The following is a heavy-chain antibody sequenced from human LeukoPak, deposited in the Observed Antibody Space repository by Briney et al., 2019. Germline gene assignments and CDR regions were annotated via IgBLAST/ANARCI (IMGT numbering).Heavy chain of an antibody. CDR3: ARDWLYGSGSPLVS. V-gene: IGHV4-34*01. CDR1: GGSFSGYY. D-gene: IGHD3-10*01. J-gene: IGHJ4*02. CDR2: INHSGST. Sequence: SETLSLTCAVYGGSFSGYYWSWIRQPPGKGLEWIGEINHSGSTNYNPSLKSRVTISVDTSKNHFSLKLSSVTAADTAVYYCARDWLYGSGSPLVSWGQGTLVTVSS.